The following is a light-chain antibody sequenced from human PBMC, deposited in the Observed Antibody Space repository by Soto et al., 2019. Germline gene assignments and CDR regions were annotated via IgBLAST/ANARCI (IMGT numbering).Light chain of an antibody. CDR1: SSDVGGYNY. Sequence: QSALTQPASVSGSPGQSITISCTGTSSDVGGYNYVSWYQQYPGKVPKLLIYNVSNRPSGVSNRFSASKSGTSASLAIRGLRSEDEAHYYCAAWDASLNGYVFGSGTKLTVL. CDR2: NVS. CDR3: AAWDASLNGYV. V-gene: IGLV2-14*01. J-gene: IGLJ1*01.